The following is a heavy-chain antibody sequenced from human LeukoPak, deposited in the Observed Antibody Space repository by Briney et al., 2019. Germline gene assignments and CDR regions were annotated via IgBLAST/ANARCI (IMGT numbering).Heavy chain of an antibody. CDR1: GFTFNSYW. D-gene: IGHD2-15*01. Sequence: GGSLRLSCAASGFTFNSYWMTWVRQAPGKGLEWVASIKPDGSDKYYADPVKGRFTISRDNAKNSLYLQMNSLRAEDTPVYYCARIYCSGGSCTFDYWGQGTLVTVSS. CDR2: IKPDGSDK. J-gene: IGHJ4*02. V-gene: IGHV3-7*04. CDR3: ARIYCSGGSCTFDY.